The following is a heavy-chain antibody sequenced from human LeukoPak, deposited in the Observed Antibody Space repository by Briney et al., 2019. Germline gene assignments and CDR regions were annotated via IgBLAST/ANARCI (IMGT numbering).Heavy chain of an antibody. CDR3: ANQGSSSWYVLFDY. J-gene: IGHJ4*02. CDR2: ISYDGSNK. V-gene: IGHV3-30*18. CDR1: GFNFSSYG. Sequence: GGSLRLSCAASGFNFSSYGMHWVRQAPGKGLEWVAVISYDGSNKYYADSVKGRFTISRDNSKNTLYLQMNGLRAEDTAVYYCANQGSSSWYVLFDYWGQGTLVTVSS. D-gene: IGHD6-13*01.